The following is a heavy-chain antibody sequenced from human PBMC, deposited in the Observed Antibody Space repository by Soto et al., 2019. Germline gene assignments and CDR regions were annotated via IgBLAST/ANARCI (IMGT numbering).Heavy chain of an antibody. J-gene: IGHJ6*02. V-gene: IGHV1-3*01. Sequence: ASVKVSCKASGYTFTSYAMHWVRQAPGQRLEWMGWINAGNGNTKYSQKFQGRVTITRDTSASTAYMELSSLRSEDTAVYYCARXHYDFWSPPGYYYGMDVWGQGTTVTVSS. CDR2: INAGNGNT. CDR3: ARXHYDFWSPPGYYYGMDV. CDR1: GYTFTSYA. D-gene: IGHD3-3*01.